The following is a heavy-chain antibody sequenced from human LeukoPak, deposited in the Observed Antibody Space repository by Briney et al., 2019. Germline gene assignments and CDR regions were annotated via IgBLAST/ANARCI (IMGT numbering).Heavy chain of an antibody. CDR1: GFTFSGSA. CDR3: TRLVVGYSSGWYGS. CDR2: IRSKANSYAT. D-gene: IGHD6-19*01. V-gene: IGHV3-73*01. J-gene: IGHJ4*02. Sequence: GGSLRLSCAASGFTFSGSAMHWVRQASGKGLEWVGRIRSKANSYATAYAASVKGRFTISRDDSKNTAYLQMNSLKTEDTAVYYCTRLVVGYSSGWYGSWGQGTLVTVSS.